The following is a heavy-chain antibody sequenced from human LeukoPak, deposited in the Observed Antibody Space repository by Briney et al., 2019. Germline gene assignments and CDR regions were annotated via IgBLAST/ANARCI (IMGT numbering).Heavy chain of an antibody. V-gene: IGHV4-34*01. CDR1: GGSFSGYY. D-gene: IGHD6-13*01. CDR3: ARGLGIAAAGTFDY. Sequence: SETLSLTCAVYGGSFSGYYWSWIRQPPGKGLEWIGEINHSGSTNYNPSLKSRVTISVDTSKNQFSLKLSSVTAADTAVYYCARGLGIAAAGTFDYWGQGTLVTVSS. CDR2: INHSGST. J-gene: IGHJ4*02.